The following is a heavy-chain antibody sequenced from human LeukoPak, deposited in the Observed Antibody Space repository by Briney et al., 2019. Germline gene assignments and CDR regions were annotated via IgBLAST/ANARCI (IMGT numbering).Heavy chain of an antibody. CDR1: GFTFSSYE. CDR2: ISSSGSTI. CDR3: AREGGYSGYDSGYYFDY. D-gene: IGHD5-12*01. V-gene: IGHV3-48*03. J-gene: IGHJ4*02. Sequence: GGSLRLSCAASGFTFSSYEMNWVRQAPGKGLEWVSYISSSGSTIYYADSVKGRFTISRDNAKNSLYLQMNRLRAEDTAVYYCAREGGYSGYDSGYYFDYWGQGTLVTVSS.